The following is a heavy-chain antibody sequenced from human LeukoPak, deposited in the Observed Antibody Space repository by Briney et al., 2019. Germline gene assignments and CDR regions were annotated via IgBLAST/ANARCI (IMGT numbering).Heavy chain of an antibody. CDR3: ASIPRDGAFDI. D-gene: IGHD5-24*01. CDR2: INTDGSST. CDR1: GFTFSSYC. J-gene: IGHJ3*02. Sequence: GGSLRPSCAASGFTFSSYCMHRVRQAPGKGLVWVSRINTDGSSTSYADSVKGRFTISRDNAKNTLYLQMNSLRAEDTAVYYCASIPRDGAFDIWGQGTMVTVSS. V-gene: IGHV3-74*01.